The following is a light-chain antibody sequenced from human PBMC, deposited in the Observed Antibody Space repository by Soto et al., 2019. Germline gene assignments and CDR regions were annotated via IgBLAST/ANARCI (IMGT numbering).Light chain of an antibody. CDR1: QTITSNC. Sequence: ESVLRESQGTLSWSPGGRAILVCGARQTITSNCLAWYQQRPGQAPRPLIYGISSRATGVPDRFSGSGSGTDFTLTIDRLEPEDFAVYYCQDYGSSPFTFGPGTKVDIK. CDR2: GIS. V-gene: IGKV3-20*01. CDR3: QDYGSSPFT. J-gene: IGKJ3*01.